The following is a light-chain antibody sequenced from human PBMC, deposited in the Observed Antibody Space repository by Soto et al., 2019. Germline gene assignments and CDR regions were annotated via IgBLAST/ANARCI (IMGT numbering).Light chain of an antibody. J-gene: IGKJ3*01. CDR1: QSVNNNN. Sequence: EVVLTQSPGTLSLSPGERATLSCRASQSVNNNNLAWYQQQPGQAPRLLIYGASNRATGIPDRFSGSGSGTDFTLTISRLEPEDFAVYYCQQYGTSPFTFGPGTKVDIK. V-gene: IGKV3-20*01. CDR2: GAS. CDR3: QQYGTSPFT.